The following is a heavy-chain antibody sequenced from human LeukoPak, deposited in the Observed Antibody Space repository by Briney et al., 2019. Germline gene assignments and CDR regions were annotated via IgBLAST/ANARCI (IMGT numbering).Heavy chain of an antibody. V-gene: IGHV3-23*01. CDR2: ISGSGVTT. CDR1: GFTFSSCA. D-gene: IGHD1-26*01. CDR3: AKKVVVGATSPYSDFQD. J-gene: IGHJ1*01. Sequence: GGSLRLSCLASGFTFSSCAMAWVRQAPGKGLDWVSAISGSGVTTHYAGSVKGRFSISRDNSKNTLYLQMNSLRAEDTALYYCAKKVVVGATSPYSDFQDWGQGTLVTVSS.